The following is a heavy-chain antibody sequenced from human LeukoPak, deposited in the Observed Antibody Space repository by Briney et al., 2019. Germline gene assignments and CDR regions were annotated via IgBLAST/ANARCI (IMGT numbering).Heavy chain of an antibody. CDR2: IRSKEYGGTI. Sequence: GGALRLSCTASEFTFVEYAMSWFGQAPGKGGEGVGFIRSKEYGGTIEYAACVKGRFNITREDTRVLACLKMKRVKIEDPGVYYCARDRGVGYPSSWRGRLYNFDYWSQGPLVTVSS. J-gene: IGHJ4*02. CDR3: ARDRGVGYPSSWRGRLYNFDY. D-gene: IGHD6-13*01. V-gene: IGHV3-49*03. CDR1: EFTFVEYA.